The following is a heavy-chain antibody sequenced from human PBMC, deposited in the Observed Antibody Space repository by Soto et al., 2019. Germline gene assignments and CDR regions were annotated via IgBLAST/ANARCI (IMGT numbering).Heavy chain of an antibody. CDR1: GGSISSSSYY. CDR3: ASHPYTYYDILTGYYAVY. D-gene: IGHD3-9*01. CDR2: IYYSGST. Sequence: PSETLSLTCTVSGGSISSSSYYWGWIRQPPGKGLEWIGSIYYSGSTYYNPSLKSRVTISVDTSKNQFSLKLSSVTAADTAVYYCASHPYTYYDILTGYYAVYWGQGTLVTVSS. J-gene: IGHJ4*02. V-gene: IGHV4-39*01.